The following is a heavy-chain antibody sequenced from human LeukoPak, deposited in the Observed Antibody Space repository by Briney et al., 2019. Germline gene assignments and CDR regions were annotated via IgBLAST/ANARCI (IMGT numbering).Heavy chain of an antibody. CDR3: ARDFEGYFDY. V-gene: IGHV3-7*01. CDR2: IKQDGSEK. CDR1: GFTFSSYW. D-gene: IGHD3-9*01. J-gene: IGHJ4*02. Sequence: GGSLRLSCAAAGFTFSSYWMSWVRQAPGKGLEWVANIKQDGSEKYYVGSVKGRFTISRDNAKNSLYLQMNSLRAEDTAVYCCARDFEGYFDYWGQGTLVTVSS.